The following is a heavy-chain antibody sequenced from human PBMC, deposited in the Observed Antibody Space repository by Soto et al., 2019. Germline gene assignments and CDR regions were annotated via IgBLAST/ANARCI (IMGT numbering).Heavy chain of an antibody. CDR3: ARDRLDGSDPAGYNWFDP. CDR1: GFTFSSYS. J-gene: IGHJ5*02. D-gene: IGHD3-10*01. Sequence: GGSLRLSCAASGFTFSSYSMNWVRQAPGKGLEWVSSISSSSSYIYYADSVKGRFTISRDNAKNSLYLQMNSLRAEDTAVYYCARDRLDGSDPAGYNWFDPWGQGTLVTVSS. V-gene: IGHV3-21*01. CDR2: ISSSSSYI.